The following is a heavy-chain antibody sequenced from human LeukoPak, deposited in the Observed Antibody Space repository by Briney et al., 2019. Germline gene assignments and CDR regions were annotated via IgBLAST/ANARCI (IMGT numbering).Heavy chain of an antibody. D-gene: IGHD1-26*01. CDR3: AKKAQYNGNYPLDY. J-gene: IGHJ4*02. CDR2: INSDGSYI. V-gene: IGHV3-64*04. Sequence: GGSLRLSCAASGFTFSSYAMHWVRQAPGKGLEYVSAINSDGSYIYYADSVKGRFTISRDNSKNTLYLQMNSLGAEDTALYFCAKKAQYNGNYPLDYWGQGTLVTVSS. CDR1: GFTFSSYA.